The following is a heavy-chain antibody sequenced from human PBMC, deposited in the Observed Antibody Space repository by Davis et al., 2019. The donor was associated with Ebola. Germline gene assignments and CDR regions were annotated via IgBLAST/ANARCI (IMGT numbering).Heavy chain of an antibody. Sequence: GESLKISCAASGFTFSSYGMHWVRQAPGKGLEWVAVISYDGSNKYYADSVKGRFTISRDNSKNTLYLQMNSLRAEDTAVYYCAKDPSGGYVSDAFDIWGQGTMVTVSS. CDR3: AKDPSGGYVSDAFDI. CDR1: GFTFSSYG. CDR2: ISYDGSNK. D-gene: IGHD5-12*01. V-gene: IGHV3-30*18. J-gene: IGHJ3*02.